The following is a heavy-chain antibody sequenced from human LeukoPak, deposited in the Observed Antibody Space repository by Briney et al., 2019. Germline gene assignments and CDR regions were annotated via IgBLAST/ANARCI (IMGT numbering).Heavy chain of an antibody. V-gene: IGHV4-34*01. J-gene: IGHJ4*02. Sequence: KPGGSLRLSCAASGFSFSDYYMSWIRQPPGKGLEWIGEINHSGSTNYNPSLKSRVTISVDTSKNQFSLKLSSVTAADTAVYYCARGPRYCTNGVCSRVRNYFDYWGQGTLVTVSS. CDR3: ARGPRYCTNGVCSRVRNYFDY. D-gene: IGHD2-8*01. CDR2: INHSGST. CDR1: GFSFSDYY.